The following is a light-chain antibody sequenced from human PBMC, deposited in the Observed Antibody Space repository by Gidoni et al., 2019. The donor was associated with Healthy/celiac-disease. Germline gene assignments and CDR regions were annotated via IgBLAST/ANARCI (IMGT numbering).Light chain of an antibody. CDR2: DAS. Sequence: IPMKQEPSSLSASVGDRVTITCQASQDISNYLNWYQQKPGKAPKLLIYDASNLETGVPSRFSGSGSGTDFTFTISSLQPEDIATYYCQQYDNLPFTFGPGTKVDIK. CDR3: QQYDNLPFT. V-gene: IGKV1-33*01. CDR1: QDISNY. J-gene: IGKJ3*01.